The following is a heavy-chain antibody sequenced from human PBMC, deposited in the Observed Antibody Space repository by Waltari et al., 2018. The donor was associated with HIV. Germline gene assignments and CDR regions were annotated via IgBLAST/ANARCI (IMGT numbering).Heavy chain of an antibody. CDR1: GGSFSGYY. J-gene: IGHJ4*02. Sequence: QVHLPQRGSGPLKPSDTLSLPCAVYGGSFSGYYWTWIRQSPGRGLECMGDIANTGTATYNPSLTGRVTLSVDTSKNQLSLNLKSVTVADTAVFYCVRGFGNYGFYFDYWAQGKLVSVSS. D-gene: IGHD3-16*01. CDR3: VRGFGNYGFYFDY. CDR2: IANTGTA. V-gene: IGHV4-34*02.